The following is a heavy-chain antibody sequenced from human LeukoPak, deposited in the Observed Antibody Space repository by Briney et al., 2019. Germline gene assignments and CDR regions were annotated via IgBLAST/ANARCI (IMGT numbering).Heavy chain of an antibody. V-gene: IGHV3-74*01. Sequence: PGGSLRLSCAASGFTFSSYWMHWVRQAPGKGLVWVSRINSDGSSTSYADSVKGRFTISRDNAKNTLYLRMNSLRAEDTAVYYCARVGDVVPSEARRSQTARFDIWGQGTTVTVSS. J-gene: IGHJ3*02. CDR2: INSDGSST. D-gene: IGHD6-6*01. CDR1: GFTFSSYW. CDR3: ARVGDVVPSEARRSQTARFDI.